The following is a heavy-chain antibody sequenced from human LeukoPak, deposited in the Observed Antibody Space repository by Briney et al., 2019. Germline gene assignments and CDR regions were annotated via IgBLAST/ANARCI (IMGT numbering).Heavy chain of an antibody. D-gene: IGHD5-12*01. Sequence: SDTLSLTCTVSGGSISSYYWSWIRQPPGKGLEWIGYIYYSGSTNYNPSLKSRVTISVDTSKNQFSLKLSSVTAADTAVYYCARDAGGYGTFDYWGQGTLVTVSS. CDR1: GGSISSYY. CDR2: IYYSGST. CDR3: ARDAGGYGTFDY. V-gene: IGHV4-59*01. J-gene: IGHJ4*02.